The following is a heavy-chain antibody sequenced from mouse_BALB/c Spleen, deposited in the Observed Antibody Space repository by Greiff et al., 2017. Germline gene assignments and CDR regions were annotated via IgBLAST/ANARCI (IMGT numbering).Heavy chain of an antibody. CDR1: GFNIKDTY. CDR2: IDPANGNT. D-gene: IGHD2-1*01. CDR3: AGWRGNPDY. J-gene: IGHJ2*01. V-gene: IGHV14-3*02. Sequence: VQLKESGAELVKPGASVKLSCTASGFNIKDTYMHWVKQRPEQGLEWIGRIDPANGNTKYDPKSQGKATITADTSSNTAYLQLSSLTSEDTAVYYCAGWRGNPDYWGQGTTLTVSS.